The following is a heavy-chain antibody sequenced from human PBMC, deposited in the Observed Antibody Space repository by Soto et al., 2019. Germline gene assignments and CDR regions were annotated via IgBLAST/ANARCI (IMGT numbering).Heavy chain of an antibody. CDR3: ARDLRGAAGYDY. CDR2: IKQDGSEK. D-gene: IGHD6-13*01. V-gene: IGHV3-7*01. CDR1: GFTFSRYW. Sequence: GGSLRLSCSASGFTFSRYWMSWVRQAPGKGLEWVANIKQDGSEKYYVDSVKGRFTISRDNAKNSLYLQMNSLRAEDTAVYYCARDLRGAAGYDYWGQGTLVTVSS. J-gene: IGHJ4*02.